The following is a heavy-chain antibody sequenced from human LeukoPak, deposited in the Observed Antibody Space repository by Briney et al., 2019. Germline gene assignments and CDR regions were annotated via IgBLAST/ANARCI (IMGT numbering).Heavy chain of an antibody. CDR3: ARDGAPDAHCSSTSCAIR. D-gene: IGHD2-2*01. J-gene: IGHJ4*02. CDR1: GFTFSIYW. CDR2: IKQDGSEK. Sequence: GGSLRLSCAASGFTFSIYWMNWVRQASGKGLEWVANIKQDGSEKYYVDSVKGRFTISRDNAKNSLYLQMNSLRAEDTAVYYCARDGAPDAHCSSTSCAIRWGQGTLVTVSS. V-gene: IGHV3-7*01.